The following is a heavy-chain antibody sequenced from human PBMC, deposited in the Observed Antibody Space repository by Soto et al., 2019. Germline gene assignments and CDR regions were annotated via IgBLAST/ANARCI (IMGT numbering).Heavy chain of an antibody. CDR1: GGSISSGGYY. CDR3: ARGVTMVRGVIHTPYFDY. J-gene: IGHJ4*02. Sequence: QVQLQESGPGLVKPSQTLSLTCTVSGGSISSGGYYWSWIRQHPGKGLEWIGYIYYSGITYYNPSLKSRVTISVDTSKNQFSLKLSSVTAADTAVYYCARGVTMVRGVIHTPYFDYWGQGTLVTVSS. D-gene: IGHD3-10*01. V-gene: IGHV4-31*03. CDR2: IYYSGIT.